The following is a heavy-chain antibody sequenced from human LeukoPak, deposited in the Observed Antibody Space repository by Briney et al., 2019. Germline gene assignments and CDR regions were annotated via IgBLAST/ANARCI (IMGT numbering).Heavy chain of an antibody. Sequence: SETLSLTCTVSGGSISNYYWSWIRQPPGKGLEWIGYIYYSGNTNYNPSLKSRVTISVDTSKNQFSLKLSFVTAADAAVYYCARAGTDGYYYYMDVWGKGTTVTVSS. CDR1: GGSISNYY. D-gene: IGHD1-1*01. CDR2: IYYSGNT. J-gene: IGHJ6*03. V-gene: IGHV4-59*01. CDR3: ARAGTDGYYYYMDV.